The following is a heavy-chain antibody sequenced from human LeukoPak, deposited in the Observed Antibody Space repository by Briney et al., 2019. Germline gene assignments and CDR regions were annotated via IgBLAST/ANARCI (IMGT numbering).Heavy chain of an antibody. CDR1: GFTFSSYG. V-gene: IGHV3-30*18. CDR2: ISYDGSNK. Sequence: GGSLRLSCAASGFTFSSYGMHWVRKAPGKGLEWVAVISYDGSNKYYADSVKGRFTISRDNSKNTLYLQMNSLRAEDTAAYYCAKVPYYDILTGPLLPDYWGQGTLVTVSS. D-gene: IGHD3-9*01. J-gene: IGHJ4*02. CDR3: AKVPYYDILTGPLLPDY.